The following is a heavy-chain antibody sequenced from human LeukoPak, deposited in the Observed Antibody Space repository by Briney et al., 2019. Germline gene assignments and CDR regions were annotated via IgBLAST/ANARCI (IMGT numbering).Heavy chain of an antibody. V-gene: IGHV3-21*01. CDR2: ISSSSSYI. J-gene: IGHJ3*02. Sequence: GGPLRLSCAASGFTFSSCAMSWVRQAPGKGLEWVSSISSSSSYIYYADSVKGRFTISRDNAKNSLYLQMNSLRAEDTAVYYCASVSSGWYMGDAFDIWGQGTMVTVSS. CDR3: ASVSSGWYMGDAFDI. D-gene: IGHD6-19*01. CDR1: GFTFSSCA.